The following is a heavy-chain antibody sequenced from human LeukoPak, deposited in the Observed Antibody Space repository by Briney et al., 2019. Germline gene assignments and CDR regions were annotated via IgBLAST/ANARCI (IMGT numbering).Heavy chain of an antibody. CDR3: AMSTAS. V-gene: IGHV3-74*01. CDR2: INSDGSST. D-gene: IGHD5-18*01. CDR1: GFTFSNYW. J-gene: IGHJ5*02. Sequence: GGALRLSCAASGFTFSNYWMHWVRQAPGRGVVGVARINSDGSSTNYADSVNGRFTISRDNAKNTLYLQMNSLRAEDTAVYYCAMSTASWGQGTLVTVSS.